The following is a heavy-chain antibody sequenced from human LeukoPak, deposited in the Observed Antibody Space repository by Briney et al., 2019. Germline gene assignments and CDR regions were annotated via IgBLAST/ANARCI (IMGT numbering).Heavy chain of an antibody. J-gene: IGHJ4*02. CDR2: ISYDGSNK. D-gene: IGHD1-14*01. V-gene: IGHV3-30-3*01. CDR1: GFTFSSYA. CDR3: AREGLPTGFDY. Sequence: GGSLRLSCAASGFTFSSYAMPWVRQAPGKGLEWVAVISYDGSNKYYADSVKGRFTISRDNSKNTLYLQMNSLRAEDTAVYYCAREGLPTGFDYWDQGTLVTVSS.